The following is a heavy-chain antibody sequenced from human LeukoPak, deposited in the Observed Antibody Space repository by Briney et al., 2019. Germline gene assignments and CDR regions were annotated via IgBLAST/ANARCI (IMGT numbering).Heavy chain of an antibody. CDR3: ARLSSLANIAARGRTWLDP. Sequence: SETLSLTCTVSGGSISSYYWSWIRQPPGKGLEWIGHIYYSGSTNYSPSLKSRVTISVDTSKNQFSLKLSSVTAADTAVYYCARLSSLANIAARGRTWLDPWGQGSLVTVSS. J-gene: IGHJ5*02. V-gene: IGHV4-59*01. CDR1: GGSISSYY. D-gene: IGHD6-6*01. CDR2: IYYSGST.